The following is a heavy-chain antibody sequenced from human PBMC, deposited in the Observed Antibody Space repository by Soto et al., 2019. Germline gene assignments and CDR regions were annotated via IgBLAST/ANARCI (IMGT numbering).Heavy chain of an antibody. CDR1: GGSFGGYY. CDR3: AKDRYDILTGYQGGYYFDY. Sequence: SETLSLTCAVYGGSFGGYYWSWIRQPPGKGLEWIGEINHSGSTNYNPSLKSRVTISVDTSKNQFSLKLSSVTAADTAVYYCAKDRYDILTGYQGGYYFDYWGQGTLVTVSS. CDR2: INHSGST. J-gene: IGHJ4*02. D-gene: IGHD3-9*01. V-gene: IGHV4-34*01.